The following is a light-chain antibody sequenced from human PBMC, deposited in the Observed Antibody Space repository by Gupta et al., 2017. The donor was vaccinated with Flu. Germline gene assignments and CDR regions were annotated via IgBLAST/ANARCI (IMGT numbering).Light chain of an antibody. CDR2: DAS. V-gene: IGKV3-11*01. CDR1: QSVSSY. Sequence: EIVFTQSPATLSLSPGERATLSCRASQSVSSYLAWYQQKPGQAPRLLIYDASNRATGIPARFSGSGSGTEFTLTISSREPEDFAVYYCQQRSNWPLPFGGGTKVEIK. J-gene: IGKJ4*01. CDR3: QQRSNWPLP.